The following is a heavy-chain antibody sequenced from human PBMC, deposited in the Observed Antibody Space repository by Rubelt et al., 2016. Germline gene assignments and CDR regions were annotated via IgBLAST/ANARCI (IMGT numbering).Heavy chain of an antibody. CDR2: INAGNGNT. CDR1: GYTFTSYA. V-gene: IGHV1-3*01. J-gene: IGHJ6*02. D-gene: IGHD3-9*01. Sequence: QVQLVQSGAEVKKPGASVKVSCKASGYTFTSYAMHWVRQAPGQRLEWMGWINAGNGNTKYSQKFQGRVPIPRDTSAGPAYMGLGSLRSEDTAVYYCARDQEYYDILTGYLSGMDVWGQGTTVTVSS. CDR3: ARDQEYYDILTGYLSGMDV.